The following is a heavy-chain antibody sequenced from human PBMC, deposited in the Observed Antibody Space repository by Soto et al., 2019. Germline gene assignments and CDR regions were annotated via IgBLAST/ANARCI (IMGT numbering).Heavy chain of an antibody. J-gene: IGHJ6*02. Sequence: PGGSLRLSCAASGFTFSDYYINWIRQAPGKGLEWVSYIGPSGSPIYYADSVKGRFTISRDNAKNSLYLQMNSLRAEDTAVYYCARDFVVPAAMSLDRYYYYRMVVCCQGTTFTV. V-gene: IGHV3-11*01. CDR2: IGPSGSPI. CDR3: ARDFVVPAAMSLDRYYYYRMVV. CDR1: GFTFSDYY. D-gene: IGHD2-2*01.